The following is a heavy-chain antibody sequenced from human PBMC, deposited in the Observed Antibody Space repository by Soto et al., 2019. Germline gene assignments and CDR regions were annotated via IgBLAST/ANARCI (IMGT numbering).Heavy chain of an antibody. Sequence: QVQLQESGPGLVKSSQTLPLTCTVSGGSISTGGYYWSWIRQRPGRGLEWIGYIYHSGMTFSNPSLQSRVAISIDTSQNQFSLKLSSVTAADTAVYYRATVRWELHDAFDIWGHGTMVSVSS. V-gene: IGHV4-31*03. CDR3: ATVRWELHDAFDI. CDR2: IYHSGMT. D-gene: IGHD1-26*01. J-gene: IGHJ3*02. CDR1: GGSISTGGYY.